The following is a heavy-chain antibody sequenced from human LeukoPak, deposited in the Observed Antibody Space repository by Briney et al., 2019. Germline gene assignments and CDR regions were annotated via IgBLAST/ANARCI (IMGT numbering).Heavy chain of an antibody. J-gene: IGHJ4*02. CDR3: VKDFLNSDILPAPIDY. Sequence: GGSLRLSCSASGFTFSSYAMHWVRQAPGKGLEYVSAISSNGGSTYYADSVKGRFTISRDNSKNTLYLQMSSLRAEDTAVYYCVKDFLNSDILPAPIDYWGQGTLVTVSS. D-gene: IGHD3-9*01. CDR2: ISSNGGST. V-gene: IGHV3-64D*06. CDR1: GFTFSSYA.